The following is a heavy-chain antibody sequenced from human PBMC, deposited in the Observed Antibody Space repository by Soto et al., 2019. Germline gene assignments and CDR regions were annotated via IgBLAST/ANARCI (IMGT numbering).Heavy chain of an antibody. CDR2: INHSGST. J-gene: IGHJ6*02. D-gene: IGHD3-22*01. CDR1: GGSISSGGYY. V-gene: IGHV4-39*07. Sequence: SETLSLTCTVSGGSISSGGYYWSWIRQPPGKGLEWIGEINHSGSTNYNPSLKSRVTISVDTSKNQFSLKLSSVTAADTAVYYCARGRHYDSSGYYYRWVYYYGMDVWGQGTTVTVSS. CDR3: ARGRHYDSSGYYYRWVYYYGMDV.